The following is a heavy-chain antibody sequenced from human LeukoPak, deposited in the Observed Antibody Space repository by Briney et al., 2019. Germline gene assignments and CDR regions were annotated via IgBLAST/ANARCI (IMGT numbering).Heavy chain of an antibody. CDR2: VSGSGST. Sequence: SETLSLTCLVSGDSMRSDFWSWIRQPPGKGLEWIGYVSGSGSTNYNPTVKSRVTISVDTSKNQFSLKLSSVTAADTAVYYCARLTMIAYMDVWGKGTTVTVSS. CDR3: ARLTMIAYMDV. V-gene: IGHV4-59*01. J-gene: IGHJ6*03. D-gene: IGHD3-22*01. CDR1: GDSMRSDF.